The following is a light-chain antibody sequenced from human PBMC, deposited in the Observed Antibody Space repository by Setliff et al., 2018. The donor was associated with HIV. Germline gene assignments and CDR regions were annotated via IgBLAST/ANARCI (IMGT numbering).Light chain of an antibody. CDR3: CSYAGSYTLV. Sequence: QSVLTQPASVSGSPGQSITISCTGTSTDIGGYNYVSWYQQHPGKAPKLMIYDVTKRPSGVPDRFSGSKSGNTVSLTISGLQADDEADYYCCSYAGSYTLVFGGGTKVTVL. CDR2: DVT. V-gene: IGLV2-11*01. CDR1: STDIGGYNY. J-gene: IGLJ2*01.